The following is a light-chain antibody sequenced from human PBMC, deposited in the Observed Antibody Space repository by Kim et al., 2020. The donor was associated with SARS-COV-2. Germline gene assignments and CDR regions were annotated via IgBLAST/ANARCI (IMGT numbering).Light chain of an antibody. CDR2: GAS. V-gene: IGKV3-20*01. Sequence: SPGERATLSCRASQSLTNNYVSWYQQRPGQAPRRLISGASSTAAGIPDRFSGSGSGTDFTLTISRLEPEDFAVYYCQQYGNSPMYSFGQGTKLEI. CDR3: QQYGNSPMYS. CDR1: QSLTNNY. J-gene: IGKJ2*03.